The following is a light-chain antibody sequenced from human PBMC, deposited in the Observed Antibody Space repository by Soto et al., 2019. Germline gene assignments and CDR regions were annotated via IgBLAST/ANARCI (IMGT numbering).Light chain of an antibody. J-gene: IGKJ4*01. CDR2: GAS. CDR1: QSVSSSY. V-gene: IGKV3-20*01. CDR3: QQYGSSPGLT. Sequence: EIVLTQSPGTLSLSPGERATLSCRASQSVSSSYLSWYQQKPGQAPKLLIDGASSRATGIPDSFSGSGSGTDFTLTISRLEPEDFAVYYCQQYGSSPGLTFGGGTKVEIK.